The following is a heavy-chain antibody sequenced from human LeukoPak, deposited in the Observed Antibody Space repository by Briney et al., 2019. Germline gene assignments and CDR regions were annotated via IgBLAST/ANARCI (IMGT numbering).Heavy chain of an antibody. V-gene: IGHV3-74*01. CDR2: INSDGSST. CDR1: GFTFSSYW. Sequence: GGSLRLSCAASGFTFSSYWMHWVRQAPGKGLVWVSRINSDGSSTSYADSVKGRLTISRDNAKNTLYLQMNSLRAEDTAVYYCAREKEVATVSSGYDYWGQGTLVTVSS. D-gene: IGHD6-19*01. CDR3: AREKEVATVSSGYDY. J-gene: IGHJ4*02.